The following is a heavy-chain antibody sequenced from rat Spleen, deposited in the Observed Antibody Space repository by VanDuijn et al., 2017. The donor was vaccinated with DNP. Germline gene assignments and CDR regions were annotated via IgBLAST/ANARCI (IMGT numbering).Heavy chain of an antibody. CDR2: ISTRGGNT. CDR3: ARDSSLRFDY. D-gene: IGHD3-7*01. V-gene: IGHV5-46*01. Sequence: EVKLVESGGGLVQPGRSLKLSCAASGFTFSSFPMAWVRPAPTKGLAWVATISTRGGNTYHRDSVKGRFTISRDNAKNTLYMQMDSLRSEDTATYYCARDSSLRFDYWGQGVMVTVSS. J-gene: IGHJ2*01. CDR1: GFTFSSFP.